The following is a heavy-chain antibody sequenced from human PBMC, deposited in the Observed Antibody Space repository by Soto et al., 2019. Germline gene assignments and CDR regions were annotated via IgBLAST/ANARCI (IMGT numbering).Heavy chain of an antibody. J-gene: IGHJ5*02. Sequence: SETLSLTCTVSGGSISSYYWSWIRQPPGKGLEWIGYIYYSGSTNYNPSLKSRVTISVDTSKNQFSLKLSSVTAADTAVYYCARGIAAAGTSWFDPWGQGTLVTVSS. V-gene: IGHV4-59*08. CDR2: IYYSGST. CDR1: GGSISSYY. D-gene: IGHD6-13*01. CDR3: ARGIAAAGTSWFDP.